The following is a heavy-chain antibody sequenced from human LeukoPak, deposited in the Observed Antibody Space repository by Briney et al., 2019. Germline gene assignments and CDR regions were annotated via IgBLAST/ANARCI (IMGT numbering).Heavy chain of an antibody. J-gene: IGHJ4*02. CDR2: IYSSGST. Sequence: PSETLSLTCTVSGAPISSSTYYWGWIRQPPGKGLEWIGSIYSSGSTYYNPSLKSRVTISVDTSKNQFSLKLSSVTAADTAVYYCARGAYSSGWFLDYWGQGTLVTVSS. CDR1: GAPISSSTYY. CDR3: ARGAYSSGWFLDY. D-gene: IGHD6-19*01. V-gene: IGHV4-39*07.